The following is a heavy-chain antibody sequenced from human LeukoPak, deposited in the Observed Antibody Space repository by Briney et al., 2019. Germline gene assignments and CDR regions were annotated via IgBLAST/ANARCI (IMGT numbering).Heavy chain of an antibody. CDR3: LNLCYYGRGSYGDY. J-gene: IGHJ4*02. D-gene: IGHD3-10*01. Sequence: SETLSLTCTVSGGSISGYYWSWIRQPPGKGLEWIGYIYYSGSTNYNPSLKGRVTSSVDTSKNQFSLKLSLLMTAETAVDYGLNLCYYGRGSYGDYWGQGTLVTVSS. CDR1: GGSISGYY. CDR2: IYYSGST. V-gene: IGHV4-59*01.